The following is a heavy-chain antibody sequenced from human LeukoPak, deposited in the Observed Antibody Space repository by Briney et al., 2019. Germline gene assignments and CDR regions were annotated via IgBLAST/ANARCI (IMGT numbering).Heavy chain of an antibody. J-gene: IGHJ4*02. CDR2: ISGSGGST. V-gene: IGHV3-23*01. D-gene: IGHD6-13*01. CDR3: AKDLGIAAAGRYYFDY. CDR1: GFTFSSYA. Sequence: QPGGSLRLSCAASGFTFSSYAMSWVRQAPGKGLEWVSAISGSGGSTYYADSVKGRFTISRDNSKSTLYLQMNSLRAEDTAVYYCAKDLGIAAAGRYYFDYWGQGTLVTVSS.